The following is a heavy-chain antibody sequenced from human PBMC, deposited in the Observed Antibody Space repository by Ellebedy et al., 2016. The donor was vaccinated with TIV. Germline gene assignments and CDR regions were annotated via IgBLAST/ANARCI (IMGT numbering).Heavy chain of an antibody. Sequence: GESLKISXAASGFTFRSYWMHWVRQVPGKGLEWVAVISYDGTNKIYPNSVKGRFSISRDNPQNTLYLQMNSLRTEDTAVYYCARGGYYDVSGQGAFDIWGRGTLVTVSS. J-gene: IGHJ3*02. V-gene: IGHV3-30-3*01. CDR1: GFTFRSYW. CDR2: ISYDGTNK. D-gene: IGHD3-22*01. CDR3: ARGGYYDVSGQGAFDI.